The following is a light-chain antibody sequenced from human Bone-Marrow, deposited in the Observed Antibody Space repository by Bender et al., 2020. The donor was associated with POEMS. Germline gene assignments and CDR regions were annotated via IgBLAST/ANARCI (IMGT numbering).Light chain of an antibody. CDR2: KDS. CDR3: AVWDDSLNGWV. CDR1: VLRKKY. Sequence: YELTQPSSVSVSPGQTARITCSGDVLRKKYSRWYQKKPGRAPVLVIYKDSERPSGVPDRFSGSRSGTSASLAISGLQSEDEADYYCAVWDDSLNGWVFGGGTKLTVL. V-gene: IGLV3-27*01. J-gene: IGLJ3*02.